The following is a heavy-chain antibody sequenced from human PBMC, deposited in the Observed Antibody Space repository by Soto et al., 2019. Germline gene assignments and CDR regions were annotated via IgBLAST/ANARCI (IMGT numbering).Heavy chain of an antibody. CDR2: ISWNSGSI. CDR3: AKAYGAHGGGFAY. CDR1: GFTFDDYA. J-gene: IGHJ4*02. D-gene: IGHD4-17*01. Sequence: EVQLVESGGGLVQPGRSLRLSCAASGFTFDDYAMHWVRQAPGKGLEWVSGISWNSGSIGYADSVKGRFTISRDNAKNSLYLQMNSLRAEDTALYYCAKAYGAHGGGFAYWGQGTLVTVSS. V-gene: IGHV3-9*01.